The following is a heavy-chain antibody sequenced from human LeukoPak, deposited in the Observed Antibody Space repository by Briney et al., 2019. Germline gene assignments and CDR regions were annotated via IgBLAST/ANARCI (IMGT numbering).Heavy chain of an antibody. J-gene: IGHJ5*02. V-gene: IGHV4-39*01. CDR3: AGSTYDNRFDP. Sequence: SSETLSLTCTVSGGSISSSSYYCGWIRQPPGKGLEWIGSIYHSGSTYYNPSLKSRVTLSVETSKNQFSLKLSSVTAADTAVYYCAGSTYDNRFDPWGQGTLVTVSS. CDR1: GGSISSSSYY. CDR2: IYHSGST. D-gene: IGHD2-8*01.